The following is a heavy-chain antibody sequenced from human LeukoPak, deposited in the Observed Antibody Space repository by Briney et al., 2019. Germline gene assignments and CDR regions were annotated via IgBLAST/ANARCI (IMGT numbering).Heavy chain of an antibody. Sequence: SETLSLTCSVSGGSISSTNWWSWVRQPPGKGLEWIGETSHRGSTNYNPSLKSRVTISVDKSKNQFSLKLSSVTAANTAVYYCARNAAHEYYFDYWGQGTLVTVSS. CDR3: ARNAAHEYYFDY. CDR1: GGSISSTNW. CDR2: TSHRGST. D-gene: IGHD2-15*01. J-gene: IGHJ4*02. V-gene: IGHV4-4*02.